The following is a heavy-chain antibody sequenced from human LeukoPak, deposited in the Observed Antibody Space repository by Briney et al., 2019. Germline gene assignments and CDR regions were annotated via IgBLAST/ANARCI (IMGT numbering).Heavy chain of an antibody. V-gene: IGHV4-59*08. CDR1: GGSISSYY. D-gene: IGHD3-10*01. CDR3: ARQGFELLWFGELLLGGFDY. CDR2: IYYSGST. Sequence: SETLSLTCTVSGGSISSYYWSWIRQPPGKGLEWIGYIYYSGSTYYNPSLKSRVTISVDTSKTQFSLKLSSVTAADTAVYYCARQGFELLWFGELLLGGFDYWGQGTLVTVSS. J-gene: IGHJ4*02.